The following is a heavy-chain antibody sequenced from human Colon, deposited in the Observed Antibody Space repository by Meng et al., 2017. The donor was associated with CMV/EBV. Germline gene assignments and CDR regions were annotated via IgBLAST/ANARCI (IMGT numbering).Heavy chain of an antibody. CDR3: ARGYSSSWSHEYFFDY. CDR2: ISASSSNI. Sequence: GGSLRLSCEASGFVFSSYSMNWVRQAPGKGLEWVSSISASSSNIHDADSVKGRFTISRDNAKNSVYLQMTSLRAEDTAVYYCARGYSSSWSHEYFFDYWGQGTLVTVSS. J-gene: IGHJ4*02. CDR1: GFVFSSYS. D-gene: IGHD6-13*01. V-gene: IGHV3-21*01.